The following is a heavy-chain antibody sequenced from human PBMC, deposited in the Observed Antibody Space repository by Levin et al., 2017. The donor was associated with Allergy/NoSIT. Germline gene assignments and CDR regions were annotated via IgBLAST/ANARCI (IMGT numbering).Heavy chain of an antibody. V-gene: IGHV3-23*01. CDR2: IGGSHPGT. D-gene: IGHD2/OR15-2a*01. Sequence: PGGSLRLSCAGSGFPINTYGMSWVRQAPGKALEWVSSIGGSHPGTYYADSVKGRFTMSRDTSKSTVYLHMNSLRGEDTAVYYCAAPIEAGGGWYFFDTWGQGMEVTVSS. CDR1: GFPINTYG. CDR3: AAPIEAGGGWYFFDT. J-gene: IGHJ4*02.